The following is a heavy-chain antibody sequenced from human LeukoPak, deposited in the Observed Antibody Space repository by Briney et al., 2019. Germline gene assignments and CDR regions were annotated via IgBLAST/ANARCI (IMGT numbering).Heavy chain of an antibody. J-gene: IGHJ3*02. CDR3: AREDSGSYDPGSFDI. V-gene: IGHV3-21*01. D-gene: IGHD1-26*01. CDR1: GFTFSNYR. CDR2: ISVTSSYV. Sequence: PGGSLRLSCAASGFTFSNYRMNWVRQAPGKGLEWVSSISVTSSYVYYADSVKGRFTISRDNANCSLSLQMHSLRAEDTSVYYCAREDSGSYDPGSFDIWGHGTLVTVSS.